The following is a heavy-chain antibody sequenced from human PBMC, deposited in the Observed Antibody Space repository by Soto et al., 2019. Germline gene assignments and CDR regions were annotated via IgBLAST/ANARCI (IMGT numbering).Heavy chain of an antibody. Sequence: ASVKVSCKASGGTFSSYAISWVRQAPGQGLEWMGGIIPIFGTANYAQKFQGRVTITADESTSTAYMELSSLRSEDTAVYYCATHRRHYDYVWGSYQFDYWRQRTLVTVSS. V-gene: IGHV1-69*13. CDR1: GGTFSSYA. J-gene: IGHJ4*02. D-gene: IGHD3-16*02. CDR3: ATHRRHYDYVWGSYQFDY. CDR2: IIPIFGTA.